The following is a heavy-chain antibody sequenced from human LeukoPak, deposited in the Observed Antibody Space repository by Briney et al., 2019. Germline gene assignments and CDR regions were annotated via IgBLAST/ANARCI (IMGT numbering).Heavy chain of an antibody. CDR3: ARLRVTTGFDY. Sequence: SETLSLTCTVSDGSITRSSYYWGWIRQTPGEGLDWIGSIYYTGIAYYNPSLQGRVTMSVDTSKSQFSLKLNSVTVADTAVYYCARLRVTTGFDYWDQGIPVTVSS. J-gene: IGHJ4*02. V-gene: IGHV4-39*01. D-gene: IGHD2-21*02. CDR2: IYYTGIA. CDR1: DGSITRSSYY.